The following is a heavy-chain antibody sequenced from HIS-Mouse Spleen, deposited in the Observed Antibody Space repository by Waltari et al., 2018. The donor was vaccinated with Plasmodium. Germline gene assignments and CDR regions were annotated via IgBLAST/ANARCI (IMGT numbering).Heavy chain of an antibody. CDR1: GGSISRYY. Sequence: QVQLQESGPGLVKPSETLSLTCTVSGGSISRYYWSWIRQPPGKGLEWIGYIYYSGSTNYHPSLKSRVTISVDTSKNQFSLKLSSVTAADTAVYYCARAYDTTSYWYFDLWGRGTLVTVSS. CDR3: ARAYDTTSYWYFDL. CDR2: IYYSGST. J-gene: IGHJ2*01. D-gene: IGHD3-9*01. V-gene: IGHV4-59*01.